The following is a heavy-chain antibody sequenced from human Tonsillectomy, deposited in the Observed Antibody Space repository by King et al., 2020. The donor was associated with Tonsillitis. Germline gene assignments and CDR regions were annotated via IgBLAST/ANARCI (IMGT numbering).Heavy chain of an antibody. Sequence: VQLVESGGGLVQPGGSLRLSCAVSGFTFSNYAMSWVRQAPGKGLEWVSAIRGSGGSTNNSASVRGRFTISRDNSKNTLYLQMNSLRAEDTAVYYCAKDLTTVTSHYFDCWGQGTLVTVSS. D-gene: IGHD4-17*01. CDR2: IRGSGGST. V-gene: IGHV3-23*04. J-gene: IGHJ4*02. CDR1: GFTFSNYA. CDR3: AKDLTTVTSHYFDC.